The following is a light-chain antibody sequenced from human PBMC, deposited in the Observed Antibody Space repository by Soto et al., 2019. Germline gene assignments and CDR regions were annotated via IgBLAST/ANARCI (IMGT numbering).Light chain of an antibody. J-gene: IGKJ5*01. Sequence: EIVFTQSPATLSLSPGEGATLSCSASQTLTSSLAWYQQKPGQAPRLLISVASNRATGIPARFSGSGSGTDFTLTISSLESEDFAVYYCQQRGTFGQGTRLEIK. CDR1: QTLTSS. CDR3: QQRGT. CDR2: VAS. V-gene: IGKV3-11*01.